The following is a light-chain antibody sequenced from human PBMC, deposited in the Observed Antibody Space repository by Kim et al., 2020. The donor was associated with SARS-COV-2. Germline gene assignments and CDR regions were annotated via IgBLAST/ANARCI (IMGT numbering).Light chain of an antibody. Sequence: QNATLGCTGNSNDVGNQGAAWLQQHQGSPPKLLSYRNNNRPSGISERFSASRSGDTASRPITGLQPEDEADYYCSAWDSSLSAWVFGGGTQLTVL. CDR3: SAWDSSLSAWV. CDR2: RNN. CDR1: SNDVGNQG. J-gene: IGLJ2*01. V-gene: IGLV10-54*01.